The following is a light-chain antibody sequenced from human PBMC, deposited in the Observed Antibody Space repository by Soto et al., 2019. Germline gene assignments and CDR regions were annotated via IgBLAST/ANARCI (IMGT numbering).Light chain of an antibody. V-gene: IGLV2-14*01. Sequence: QSVLTQPASVSGSPGQSITISCTGTSSEVGGYNYVSWYQQHPGKAPKLMIYDVSNRPSGVSDRFSVSKSGNTASLTISNRQAEDEADYYCSSYTSSGTYVFGTGTKLTVL. CDR3: SSYTSSGTYV. J-gene: IGLJ1*01. CDR2: DVS. CDR1: SSEVGGYNY.